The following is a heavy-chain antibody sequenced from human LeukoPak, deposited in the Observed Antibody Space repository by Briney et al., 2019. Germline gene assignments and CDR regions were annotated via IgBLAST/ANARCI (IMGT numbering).Heavy chain of an antibody. CDR3: ARHALATVTDPSFDY. J-gene: IGHJ4*02. D-gene: IGHD2-21*02. CDR2: LXXSXST. CDR1: XXSIXXXXXX. V-gene: IGHV4-39*01. Sequence: SETLSLTCTXSXXSIXXXXXXXXXXXXXXXXXLXXXXXLXXSXSTYXKPSLKXRATIXVDKSKNQCSLKLRSVTAADTAVYYCARHALATVTDPSFDYWGQGTLVTVSS.